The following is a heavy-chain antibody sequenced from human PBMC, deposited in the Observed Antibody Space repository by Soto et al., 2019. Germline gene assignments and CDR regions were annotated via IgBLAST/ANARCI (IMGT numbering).Heavy chain of an antibody. J-gene: IGHJ3*02. V-gene: IGHV1-8*01. Sequence: GASLKVSCKASGSTFTSYDINCVRRANGQGLELMGWMNPNSGNTGYAQKFQGRVTMTRNTSISTAYMELSSLRSEDTAVYYCARGTSVTNDAFDIWGQGTMVTVSS. CDR1: GSTFTSYD. CDR3: ARGTSVTNDAFDI. CDR2: MNPNSGNT. D-gene: IGHD4-17*01.